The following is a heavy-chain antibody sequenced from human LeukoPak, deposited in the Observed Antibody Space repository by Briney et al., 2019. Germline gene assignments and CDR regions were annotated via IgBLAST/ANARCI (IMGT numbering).Heavy chain of an antibody. V-gene: IGHV1-2*02. J-gene: IGHJ4*02. CDR2: INPNSGGT. CDR3: ARDITGTIGGGDY. D-gene: IGHD1-7*01. CDR1: GYTFTGYY. Sequence: ASVKVSCKASGYTFTGYYIHWVRQAPGQGLEWMGWINPNSGGTNYAQKFQGRVTMTRDTSISTVYMELSRLRSDDTALYYCARDITGTIGGGDYWGQGTLVTVSS.